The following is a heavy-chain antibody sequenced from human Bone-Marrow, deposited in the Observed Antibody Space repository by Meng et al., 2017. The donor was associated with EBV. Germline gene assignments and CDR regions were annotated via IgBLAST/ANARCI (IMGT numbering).Heavy chain of an antibody. CDR1: GYTFRGYY. J-gene: IGHJ4*02. V-gene: IGHV1-2*06. CDR3: ARDLTNDYFDY. D-gene: IGHD3-3*01. CDR2: INPNSGGT. Sequence: QVQLVQSGAEGKKPGSPVKVSCKASGYTFRGYYMHWVRQAPGQGLEWMGRINPNSGGTNYAQKFQGRVTMSRDTSISTAYMELSRLRSDDTALYYCARDLTNDYFDYWGQGTLVTVSS.